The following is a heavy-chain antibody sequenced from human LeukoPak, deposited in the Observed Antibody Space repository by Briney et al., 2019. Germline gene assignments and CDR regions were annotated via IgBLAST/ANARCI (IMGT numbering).Heavy chain of an antibody. Sequence: GGSLRLSCAASGFTFSSYAMSSGHQAPGKGLEWVSAISGSGGSTYYADSVKGRFTISRDNSKNTLYLQMNSLRAEDTAVYYCAKDSSGYDFPSSPDYWGQGTLVTVSS. V-gene: IGHV3-23*01. J-gene: IGHJ4*02. D-gene: IGHD5-12*01. CDR2: ISGSGGST. CDR3: AKDSSGYDFPSSPDY. CDR1: GFTFSSYA.